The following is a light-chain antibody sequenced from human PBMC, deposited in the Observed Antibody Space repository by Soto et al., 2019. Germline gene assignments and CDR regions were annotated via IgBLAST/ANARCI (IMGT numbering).Light chain of an antibody. CDR3: QQYNSYSPST. J-gene: IGKJ2*01. CDR2: KAS. Sequence: DIQMTQSPSTLSASVGDRVTITCRASQSISSWLAWYQQKPGKAPKLLIYKASSLESGVPSRFSGSGSGTAVSLSINTLQPDDFATYYCQQYNSYSPSTVGKGTKLEIK. CDR1: QSISSW. V-gene: IGKV1-5*03.